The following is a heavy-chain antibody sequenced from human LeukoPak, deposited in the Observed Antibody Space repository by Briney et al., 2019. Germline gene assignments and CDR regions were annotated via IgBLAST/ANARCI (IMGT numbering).Heavy chain of an antibody. Sequence: KPSETLSLTCAVYGGSFSGYYWIWIRQPPGKGLEWIGEINHSRSTNYNPSLNSRVTISVDTSNNQFSLQLSSVTAADTAVYYCARMYYDYVWGSYRSLDYWGQGTLVTVSS. CDR1: GGSFSGYY. CDR2: INHSRST. CDR3: ARMYYDYVWGSYRSLDY. J-gene: IGHJ4*02. D-gene: IGHD3-16*02. V-gene: IGHV4-34*01.